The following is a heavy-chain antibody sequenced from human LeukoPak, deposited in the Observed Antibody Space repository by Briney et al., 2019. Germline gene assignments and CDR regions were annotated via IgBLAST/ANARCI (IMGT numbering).Heavy chain of an antibody. D-gene: IGHD3-22*01. J-gene: IGHJ4*02. CDR2: ISRGGNDI. V-gene: IGHV3-11*01. CDR1: GFIFSDYY. CDR3: AKDLKTPPRQFRDSSGARLFDY. Sequence: GGSLRLSCAASGFIFSDYYMSWIRQAPGKGLEWVSYISRGGNDINYADSVKGRFTISRDNAKNSLYLQMNSLRAEDTAVYYCAKDLKTPPRQFRDSSGARLFDYWGQGTLVTVSS.